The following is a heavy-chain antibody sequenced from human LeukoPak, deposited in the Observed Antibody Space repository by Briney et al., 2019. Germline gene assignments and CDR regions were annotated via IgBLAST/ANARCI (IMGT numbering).Heavy chain of an antibody. CDR2: INSDGSST. J-gene: IGHJ4*02. V-gene: IGHV3-74*01. D-gene: IGHD1-26*01. CDR3: ASFSVGATT. Sequence: GGSLSLSCAAAGFTFSSYWMHWVRQAPGKGLVWVSRINSDGSSTSYADSVKGRFTISRDNAKNTLYLQMNSLRGEDTAVYYCASFSVGATTWGQGPLVTVSS. CDR1: GFTFSSYW.